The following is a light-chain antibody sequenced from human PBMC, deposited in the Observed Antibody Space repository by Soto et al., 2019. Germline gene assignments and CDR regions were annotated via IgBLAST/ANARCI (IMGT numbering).Light chain of an antibody. CDR3: QQSYSTPIT. CDR1: QSISSY. Sequence: DIQMTQSPSSLSASVGDRVTITCRASQSISSYLNWYQQKPGKAPKLLIYAASSLQSGVPSRFSSSGSGTDFTLTISSLQPEEFATYYCQQSYSTPITFGQGTRLEIK. J-gene: IGKJ5*01. CDR2: AAS. V-gene: IGKV1-39*01.